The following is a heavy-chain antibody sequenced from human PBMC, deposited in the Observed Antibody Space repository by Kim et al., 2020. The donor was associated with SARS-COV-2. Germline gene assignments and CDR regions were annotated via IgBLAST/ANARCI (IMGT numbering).Heavy chain of an antibody. CDR3: TRDPFEGPIVAAMVSRPLYYYYMDV. J-gene: IGHJ6*03. CDR1: GFTFGDYA. V-gene: IGHV3-49*04. Sequence: GGSLRLSCTASGFTFGDYAMSWVRQAPGKGLEWVGFIRSKAYGGTTEYAASVKGRFTISRDDSKSIAYLQMNSLKTEDTAAYYCTRDPFEGPIVAAMVSRPLYYYYMDVWGKGTTVTVSS. D-gene: IGHD5-18*01. CDR2: IRSKAYGGTT.